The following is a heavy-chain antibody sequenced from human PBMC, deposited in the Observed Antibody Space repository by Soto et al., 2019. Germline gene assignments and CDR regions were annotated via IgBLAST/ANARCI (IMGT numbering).Heavy chain of an antibody. J-gene: IGHJ4*02. CDR3: ARGLDQPPVGLYFDT. CDR2: IIPAFGTA. V-gene: IGHV1-69*06. D-gene: IGHD2-2*01. CDR1: GGTFNSYL. Sequence: GASVKVSCKTSGGTFNSYLIDWVRQAPGQGLEWMGGIIPAFGTAKYAQKFQGRVTITAGKSTTTAYMELRTLTSEDTAVYYCARGLDQPPVGLYFDTWGQGTLVTVSS.